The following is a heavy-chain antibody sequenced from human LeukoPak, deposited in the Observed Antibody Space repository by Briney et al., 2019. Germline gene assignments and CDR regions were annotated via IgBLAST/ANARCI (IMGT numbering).Heavy chain of an antibody. V-gene: IGHV3-23*01. D-gene: IGHD1-26*01. Sequence: GGTLRLSCAASGFTFTNYDMSWVRQAPGKGLEWVSTISGSGHNTYYADSVKGRFTISRDNSKNTLYLQMNSLRAEDTAVYYCARSVGGTNTAFDIWGQGTMVTVSS. J-gene: IGHJ3*02. CDR2: ISGSGHNT. CDR1: GFTFTNYD. CDR3: ARSVGGTNTAFDI.